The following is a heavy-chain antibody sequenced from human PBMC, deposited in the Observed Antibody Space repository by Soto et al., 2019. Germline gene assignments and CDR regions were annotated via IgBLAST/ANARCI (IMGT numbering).Heavy chain of an antibody. D-gene: IGHD1-26*01. CDR1: GYTFSNYG. CDR3: ARAPRVGPTDS. V-gene: IGHV1-18*01. CDR2: ISAYNGDT. Sequence: ASVKVSCKASGYTFSNYGISWVRQAPGQGLEWMGWISAYNGDTYYAQRVQGRVTMTTDTSTSTAYMDLRSLRSDDTAVYYCARAPRVGPTDSWGQGTLVTAPQ. J-gene: IGHJ4*02.